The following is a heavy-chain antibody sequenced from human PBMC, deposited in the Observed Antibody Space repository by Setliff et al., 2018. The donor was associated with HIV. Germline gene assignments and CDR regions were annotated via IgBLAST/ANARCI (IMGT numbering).Heavy chain of an antibody. D-gene: IGHD3-16*02. CDR2: INHSGST. J-gene: IGHJ6*03. Sequence: SETLSLTCALHGGSFSGYYWSWIRQPPGKGLEWIGEINHSGSTNYNPSLKSRVTISVDTSKNQFSLKLSSVTAADTAVYYCARGRDYVWGSYRPRRYYYYNMDVWGKGTTVTVSS. V-gene: IGHV4-34*01. CDR3: ARGRDYVWGSYRPRRYYYYNMDV. CDR1: GGSFSGYY.